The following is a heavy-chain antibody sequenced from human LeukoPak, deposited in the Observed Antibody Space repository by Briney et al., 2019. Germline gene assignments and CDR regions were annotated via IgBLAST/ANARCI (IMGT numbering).Heavy chain of an antibody. D-gene: IGHD6-19*01. CDR2: ISSSSSTI. V-gene: IGHV3-48*01. J-gene: IGHJ4*02. CDR3: AKVDHRIAVAAAFDY. CDR1: GFTFSSYS. Sequence: RGSLRLSCAASGFTFSSYSMNWVRQAPGKGLEWVSYISSSSSTIYYADSVKGRFTISRDNSKNTLYLQMNSLRAEDTAVYYCAKVDHRIAVAAAFDYWGQGTLVTVSS.